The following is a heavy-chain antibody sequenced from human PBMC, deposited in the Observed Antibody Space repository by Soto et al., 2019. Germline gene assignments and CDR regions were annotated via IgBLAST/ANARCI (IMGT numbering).Heavy chain of an antibody. CDR1: GFTFSSYS. D-gene: IGHD4-17*01. V-gene: IGHV3-21*01. J-gene: IGHJ6*02. CDR3: ARERAVTTRYYYGMDV. CDR2: ISSSSSYI. Sequence: GSLRLSCAASGFTFSSYSMNWVRQAPGKGLEWVSSISSSSSYIYYADSVKGRFTISRDNAKNSLYLQMNSLRAEDTAVYYCARERAVTTRYYYGMDVWGQGTTVTVSS.